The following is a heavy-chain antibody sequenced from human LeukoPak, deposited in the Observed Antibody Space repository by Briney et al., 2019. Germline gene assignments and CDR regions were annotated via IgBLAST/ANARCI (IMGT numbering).Heavy chain of an antibody. D-gene: IGHD1-26*01. Sequence: GGSLRLSRAASGFTFSSYSMNWVRQAPGKGLEWVSYISSSSSTIYYADSVKGRFTISRDNAKNSLYLQMNSLRAEDTAVYYCAREVSGSYSYWGQGTLVTVSS. CDR3: AREVSGSYSY. J-gene: IGHJ4*02. CDR1: GFTFSSYS. V-gene: IGHV3-48*04. CDR2: ISSSSSTI.